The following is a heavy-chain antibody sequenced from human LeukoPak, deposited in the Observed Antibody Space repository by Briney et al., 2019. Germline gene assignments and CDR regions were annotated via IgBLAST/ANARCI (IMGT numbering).Heavy chain of an antibody. CDR1: GFTFSHYW. CDR2: INGDGSEK. J-gene: IGHJ4*02. V-gene: IGHV3-7*01. CDR3: ARGGHHSVDY. D-gene: IGHD2-21*01. Sequence: PGGSLRLSCAASGFTFSHYWMSWVRRTPGKGLEWVANINGDGSEKNYVDSVKGRFTMSRDNARNSMYLQMNSLRVEDTAVYYCARGGHHSVDYWGQGTLVTVSS.